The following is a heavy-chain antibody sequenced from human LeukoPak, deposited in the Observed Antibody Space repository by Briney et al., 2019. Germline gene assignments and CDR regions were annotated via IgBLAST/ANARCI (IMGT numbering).Heavy chain of an antibody. CDR2: INPEGSRT. J-gene: IGHJ1*01. CDR3: ASPQSGDYGALYFQH. V-gene: IGHV3-74*01. CDR1: GFTFRSNW. Sequence: GGSLRLSCAASGFTFRSNWMHWVRQAPGKGLVWVARINPEGSRTSYADSVRGRFSISRDNAKNTLFLQVNSLRVEDTAVYYCASPQSGDYGALYFQHWGQGTLVTVSS. D-gene: IGHD4-17*01.